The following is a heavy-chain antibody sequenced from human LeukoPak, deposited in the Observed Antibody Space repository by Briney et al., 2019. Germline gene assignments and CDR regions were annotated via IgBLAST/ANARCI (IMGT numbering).Heavy chain of an antibody. CDR1: GGAFNSGDYF. Sequence: PSQTLSLTCSVSGGAFNSGDYFWSWVRQPPGKGLEWIGEINHSGSTNYNPSLKSRVTISVDTSKNQFSLKLSSVTAADTAVYYCARGRGSSGWYGLSWFDPWGQGTLVTVSS. CDR3: ARGRGSSGWYGLSWFDP. D-gene: IGHD6-19*01. V-gene: IGHV4-34*01. J-gene: IGHJ5*02. CDR2: INHSGST.